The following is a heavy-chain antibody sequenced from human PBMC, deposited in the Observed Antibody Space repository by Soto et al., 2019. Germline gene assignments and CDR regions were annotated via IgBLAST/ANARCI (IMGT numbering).Heavy chain of an antibody. J-gene: IGHJ5*02. D-gene: IGHD3-10*01. CDR3: AHSIAITMVRGVIGYWFDP. V-gene: IGHV2-5*02. CDR1: GFSLSTSVVG. Sequence: QITLKESGPTLVKPTQTLTLTCTFSGFSLSTSVVGVGWIRQPPGKALERLALIYCDDDKRYSPSLKSRLTITNDISKNQVVLTLTNMDPVDTATYYCAHSIAITMVRGVIGYWFDPWGQGTLVTVSS. CDR2: IYCDDDK.